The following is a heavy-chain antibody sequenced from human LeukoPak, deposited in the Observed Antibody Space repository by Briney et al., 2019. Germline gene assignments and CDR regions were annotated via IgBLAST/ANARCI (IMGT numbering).Heavy chain of an antibody. CDR1: DYSISSSYY. CDR3: ARVSYYYDSSTYRVFDY. D-gene: IGHD3-22*01. CDR2: IYHSGST. Sequence: NPSETPSLTCTVSDYSISSSYYWGWIRQPPGKGLEWFGIIYHSGSTYYNPSLKSRVTISVDTSKNQFSLKLSSVTAADTAVYYCARVSYYYDSSTYRVFDYWGQGTLVTVSS. J-gene: IGHJ4*02. V-gene: IGHV4-38-2*02.